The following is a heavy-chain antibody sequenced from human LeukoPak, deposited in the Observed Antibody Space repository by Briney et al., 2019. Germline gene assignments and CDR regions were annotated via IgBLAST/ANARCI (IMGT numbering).Heavy chain of an antibody. CDR1: GYTFSSYA. D-gene: IGHD3-22*01. V-gene: IGHV1-18*01. Sequence: ASVRVSCKSSGYTFSSYAINWVRQAPGQGLEWMGWINSYNDNTIYAQKLQGRVTMTTDTSTSTAYMELRSLRSDDTAVYYCARHRSGDSSGYPIDCWGQGTLVTVSS. J-gene: IGHJ4*02. CDR3: ARHRSGDSSGYPIDC. CDR2: INSYNDNT.